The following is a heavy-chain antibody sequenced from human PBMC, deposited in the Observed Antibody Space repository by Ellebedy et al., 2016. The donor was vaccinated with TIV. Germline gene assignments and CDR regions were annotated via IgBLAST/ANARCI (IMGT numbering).Heavy chain of an antibody. CDR2: INQDARDI. CDR1: GFTFSGYW. Sequence: GESLKISCAASGFTFSGYWMHWVRQAPGKGLEWVANINQDARDINYVDSVKGRFTISRDNAKNSLYLQMNSLRAEDTAVYYCARDQSPGGFDHWGQGTLVTVS. J-gene: IGHJ5*02. D-gene: IGHD3-10*01. V-gene: IGHV3-7*01. CDR3: ARDQSPGGFDH.